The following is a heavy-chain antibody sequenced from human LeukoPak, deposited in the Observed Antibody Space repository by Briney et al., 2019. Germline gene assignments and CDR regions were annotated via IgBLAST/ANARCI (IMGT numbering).Heavy chain of an antibody. CDR1: GFIFSSYG. V-gene: IGHV3-33*01. D-gene: IGHD3-10*01. Sequence: GGSLRLSCEASGFIFSSYGMHWVRQAPGKGLEWVAVIWYDGSNKYYADSVKGRLTISRDDSKNTLYLQMNSLRVEDTAVYYCARSQYGSGSGQNDASDIWGQGTMVTVSS. CDR2: IWYDGSNK. J-gene: IGHJ3*02. CDR3: ARSQYGSGSGQNDASDI.